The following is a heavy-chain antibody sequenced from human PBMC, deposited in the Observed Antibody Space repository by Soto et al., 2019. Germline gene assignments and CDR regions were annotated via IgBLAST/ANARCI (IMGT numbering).Heavy chain of an antibody. Sequence: QLQLLESGPGLVKASETLSLTCSVSGGSISTSRSYWAWIRQPPGKGLEWLANIFYSGSTFYNQSLASRVSVAVDTSKNDFSLKLRSVTAADTAVYYCARQPTTGDTDLWFDPWGQGTLVTVSS. J-gene: IGHJ5*02. CDR2: IFYSGST. D-gene: IGHD2-21*01. CDR3: ARQPTTGDTDLWFDP. CDR1: GGSISTSRSY. V-gene: IGHV4-39*01.